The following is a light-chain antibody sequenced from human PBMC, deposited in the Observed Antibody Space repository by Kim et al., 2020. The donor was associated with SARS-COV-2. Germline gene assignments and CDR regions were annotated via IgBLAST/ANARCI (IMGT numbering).Light chain of an antibody. CDR3: QQYYNYPYT. J-gene: IGKJ2*01. Sequence: SASAGARVTITCRASQAIISYLAWYQQKPGKAPNLLIYATSTLQIGVPSRFSGSGSGTDFTLTISCLQSEDFATYFCQQYYNYPYTFGQGTKVEI. V-gene: IGKV1-8*01. CDR2: ATS. CDR1: QAIISY.